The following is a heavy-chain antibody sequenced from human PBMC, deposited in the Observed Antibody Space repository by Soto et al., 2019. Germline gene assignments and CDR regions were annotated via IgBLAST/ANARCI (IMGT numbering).Heavy chain of an antibody. Sequence: SVKVSCKASGGTFSSYAISWVRQAPGQGLEWMGGIIPIFGTANYAQKFQGRVTITADKSTSTAYMELSSLRSEDTAVYYCARDNNWRVPYYYYGMDVWGQGTTVTVSS. V-gene: IGHV1-69*06. J-gene: IGHJ6*02. D-gene: IGHD1-1*01. CDR2: IIPIFGTA. CDR1: GGTFSSYA. CDR3: ARDNNWRVPYYYYGMDV.